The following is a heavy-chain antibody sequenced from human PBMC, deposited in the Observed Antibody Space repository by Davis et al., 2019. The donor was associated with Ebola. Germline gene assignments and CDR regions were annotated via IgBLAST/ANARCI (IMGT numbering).Heavy chain of an antibody. CDR3: AILGVRHSGDY. Sequence: GESLKISCEASGFTFSAYWMSWVRQAPGKGLECVANIKPDGSEEYYVDSVKGRFTIFRDNSRNTVSLQMNSLRVEDTAVYYCAILGVRHSGDYWGQGTLVTVSS. CDR1: GFTFSAYW. V-gene: IGHV3-7*03. CDR2: IKPDGSEE. J-gene: IGHJ4*02. D-gene: IGHD3-10*01.